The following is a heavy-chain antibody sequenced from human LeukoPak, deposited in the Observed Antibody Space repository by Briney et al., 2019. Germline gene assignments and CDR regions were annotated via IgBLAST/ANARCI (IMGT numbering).Heavy chain of an antibody. D-gene: IGHD3-10*01. CDR3: ARGDTIYYYYGMDV. Sequence: SETLSLTCAVYGGPFSGYYWSWIRQPPGKGLEWIGEINHSGSTNYNPSLKSRVTISVDTSKNQFSLKLSSVTAADTAVYYCARGDTIYYYYGMDVWGQGTTVTVSS. CDR2: INHSGST. CDR1: GGPFSGYY. J-gene: IGHJ6*02. V-gene: IGHV4-34*01.